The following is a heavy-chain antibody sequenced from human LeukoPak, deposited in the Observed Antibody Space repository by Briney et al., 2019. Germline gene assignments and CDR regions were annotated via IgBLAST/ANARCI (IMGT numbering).Heavy chain of an antibody. CDR1: GYTFTSYD. D-gene: IGHD4-11*01. V-gene: IGHV1-2*02. J-gene: IGHJ4*02. Sequence: EASVKVSCKASGYTFTSYDIHWVRQATGQGLEWMGWINPNSGGTNYAQKFQGRVTMTRDTSISTAYMELSRLRSDDTAVYYCARADDYSNYGSFDYWGQGTLVTVSS. CDR3: ARADDYSNYGSFDY. CDR2: INPNSGGT.